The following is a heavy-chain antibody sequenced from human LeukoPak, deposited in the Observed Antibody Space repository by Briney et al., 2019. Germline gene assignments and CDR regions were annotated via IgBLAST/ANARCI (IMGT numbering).Heavy chain of an antibody. CDR3: ARDRGITWFDI. Sequence: SETLSLTCTVSGGSISSYYWSWIRQPPGKGLEWIGYIYYSGSTNYNPSLKSRVTISVDTSKNQFSLKLSSVTAADTAVHYCARDRGITWFDIWGQGTMVTVSS. CDR2: IYYSGST. V-gene: IGHV4-59*01. CDR1: GGSISSYY. D-gene: IGHD1-26*01. J-gene: IGHJ3*02.